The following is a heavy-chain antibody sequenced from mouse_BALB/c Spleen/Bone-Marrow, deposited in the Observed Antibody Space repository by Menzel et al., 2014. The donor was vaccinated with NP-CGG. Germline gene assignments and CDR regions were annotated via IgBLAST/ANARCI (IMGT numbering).Heavy chain of an antibody. D-gene: IGHD4-1*01. V-gene: IGHV5-6*02. CDR2: INSGGVNT. CDR1: GFTFSSYG. CDR3: ARRGNWDGRAAMDY. J-gene: IGHJ4*01. Sequence: EVKLVESGGDLVKPGGSLKLSCAASGFTFSSYGMSWVRQTPDKRLEWVATINSGGVNTYYIDSVKGRFTISRVNAKNTLYLQMSSLKSEDTAMYHCARRGNWDGRAAMDYWGQGTSVTVSS.